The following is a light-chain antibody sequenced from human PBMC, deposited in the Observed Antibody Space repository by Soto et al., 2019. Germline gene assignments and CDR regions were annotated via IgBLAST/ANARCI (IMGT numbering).Light chain of an antibody. J-gene: IGLJ2*01. CDR1: SSDVGDYNY. V-gene: IGLV2-14*01. CDR2: EVS. Sequence: QSALTQPASVSGSPGQSITISCTGTSSDVGDYNYVSWYQHHPVKAPKLMIYEVSHRPSGGSNRCSGSKSGNTASLTISGLQAEDEADYYCSSFTSRITVLVGGGTKLTVL. CDR3: SSFTSRITVL.